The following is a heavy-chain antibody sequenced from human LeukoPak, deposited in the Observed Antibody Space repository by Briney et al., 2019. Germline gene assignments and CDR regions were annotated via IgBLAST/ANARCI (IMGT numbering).Heavy chain of an antibody. CDR1: AFTFSNYA. J-gene: IGHJ4*02. V-gene: IGHV3-23*01. CDR2: LSATVSDGGA. CDR3: AKNRGKGAVSGTGEIDY. D-gene: IGHD6-19*01. Sequence: PGGSLRLSCAASAFTFSNYAMSWVRQAPGKGLEWVTTLSATVSDGGAYYADSVKGRFTISRGNSKNTLHLQMNSLRDEDTAMYYCAKNRGKGAVSGTGEIDYWGQGTLVTVSS.